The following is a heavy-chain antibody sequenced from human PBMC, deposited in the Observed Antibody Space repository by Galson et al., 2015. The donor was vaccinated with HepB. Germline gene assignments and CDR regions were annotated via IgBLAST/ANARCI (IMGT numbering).Heavy chain of an antibody. CDR1: GFTFHNYG. Sequence: SLRLSCAASGFTFHNYGMNWVRQAPGKGLEWVAVISYDNKYYVDSVKGRFTISGDNSKNTLYLQMNSLRAEDTTVYYCAKGSRGDAFDIWGQGTMVIVSS. CDR2: ISYDNK. D-gene: IGHD3-10*01. CDR3: AKGSRGDAFDI. J-gene: IGHJ3*02. V-gene: IGHV3-30*18.